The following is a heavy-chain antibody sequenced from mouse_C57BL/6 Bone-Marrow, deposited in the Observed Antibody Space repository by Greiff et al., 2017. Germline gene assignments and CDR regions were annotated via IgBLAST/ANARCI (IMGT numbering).Heavy chain of an antibody. J-gene: IGHJ2*01. Sequence: QVQLQQSGAELVRPGASVTLSCKASGYTFTDYEMHWVKQTPVHGLEWIGAIDPETGGTAYNQKFKGKAILTADKSSSTAYMELRSLTSEDSAVYYCTRVGYDGYYERDYWGQGTTLTVSS. CDR2: IDPETGGT. D-gene: IGHD2-3*01. CDR1: GYTFTDYE. CDR3: TRVGYDGYYERDY. V-gene: IGHV1-15*01.